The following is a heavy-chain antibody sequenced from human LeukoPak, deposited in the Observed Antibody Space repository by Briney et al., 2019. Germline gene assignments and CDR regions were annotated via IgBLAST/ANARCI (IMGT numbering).Heavy chain of an antibody. CDR1: GFTFSSYA. CDR3: AKGDTYYYDSSGYFG. J-gene: IGHJ4*02. D-gene: IGHD3-22*01. V-gene: IGHV3-23*01. Sequence: GGSLRLSCAASGFTFSSYAMSWVRQAPGKGLEWVSAISGSGGSTYYADSAKGRFTISRDNSKTTLNLQMNSLRAEDTAVYYCAKGDTYYYDSSGYFGWGQGTLVTVSS. CDR2: ISGSGGST.